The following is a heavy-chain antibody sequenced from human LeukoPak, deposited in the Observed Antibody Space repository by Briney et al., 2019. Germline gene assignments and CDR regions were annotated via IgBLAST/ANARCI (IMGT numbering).Heavy chain of an antibody. CDR3: ARDRAVGIKYYFDY. CDR1: GFTFSSYW. CDR2: IKQDGSEK. Sequence: GGSLRLSCAAPGFTFSSYWMSWVRQAPGKGLEWVANIKQDGSEKYYVDSVKGRFTISRDNAKNSLYLQMNSLRAEDTAVYYCARDRAVGIKYYFDYWGQGTLVTVSS. V-gene: IGHV3-7*01. D-gene: IGHD6-19*01. J-gene: IGHJ4*02.